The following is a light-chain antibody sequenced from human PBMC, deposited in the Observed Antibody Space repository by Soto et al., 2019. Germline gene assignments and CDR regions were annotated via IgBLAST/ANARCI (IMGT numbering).Light chain of an antibody. CDR1: SGDVGAYTY. V-gene: IGLV2-11*01. CDR2: DVN. J-gene: IGLJ1*01. Sequence: QSALTQPRSVSGSPGQSVTLPCTETSGDVGAYTYVSWYQQRPGQAPKLMIYDVNKRPSGVPDRFSCSRSGNTASLTISGLRAEDEADYYCSSIAGSLYVFGTGTKVTVL. CDR3: SSIAGSLYV.